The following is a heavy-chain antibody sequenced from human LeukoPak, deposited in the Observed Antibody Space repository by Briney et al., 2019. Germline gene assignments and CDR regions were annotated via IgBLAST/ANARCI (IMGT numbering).Heavy chain of an antibody. CDR3: ASSGEHFQIWFGELLSPLGFDY. CDR1: EFSFSSYG. Sequence: GGSLRLSCAASEFSFSSYGMHWVRQAPGKGLEWVAFILYDGSNKYDADSAKGRFTISRDNSKNTLYLQMNSLRAEDTAVYYCASSGEHFQIWFGELLSPLGFDYWGQGTLVTVSS. V-gene: IGHV3-30*02. CDR2: ILYDGSNK. D-gene: IGHD3-10*01. J-gene: IGHJ4*02.